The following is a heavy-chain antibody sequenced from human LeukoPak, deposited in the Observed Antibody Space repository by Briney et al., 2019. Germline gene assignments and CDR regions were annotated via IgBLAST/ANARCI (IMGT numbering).Heavy chain of an antibody. CDR3: ARPAVAGNIDAFEI. CDR2: IYHSGST. D-gene: IGHD6-19*01. CDR1: GGSISSSSSSSYY. J-gene: IGHJ3*02. V-gene: IGHV4-39*01. Sequence: SETLSLTCTVSGGSISSSSSSSYYWGWIRQPPGQGLEWIGNIYHSGSTYYNPSLKSRVTISVDTSENQFSLKLSSVTAADTAVYYCARPAVAGNIDAFEIWGQGTMVIVSS.